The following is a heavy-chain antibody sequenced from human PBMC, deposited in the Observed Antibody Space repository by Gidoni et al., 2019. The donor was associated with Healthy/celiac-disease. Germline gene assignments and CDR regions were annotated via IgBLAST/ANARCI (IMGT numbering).Heavy chain of an antibody. CDR2: IYYSGST. CDR1: GGSISSSSYY. Sequence: QLQLQESGPGLVKPSETLSLTCPVSGGSISSSSYYWGWIRQPPGKGLEWIGSIYYSGSTYYNPSLKSRVTISVDTSKNQFSLKLSSVTAADTAVYYCARKHRMMVRGVINFDYWGQGTLVTVSS. V-gene: IGHV4-39*01. CDR3: ARKHRMMVRGVINFDY. J-gene: IGHJ4*02. D-gene: IGHD3-10*01.